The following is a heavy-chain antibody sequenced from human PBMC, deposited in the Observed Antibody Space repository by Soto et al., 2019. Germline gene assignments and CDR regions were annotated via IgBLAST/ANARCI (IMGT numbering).Heavy chain of an antibody. Sequence: ASVKVSCKASGYPFSDNQIHWLRRAPGQGLEWMGRINPKSDDANYAQKFQGRVTMTRDTSIDTAYLELTGLTSDDTATYYCARKHSLDYIRWGLDPWGQGALVTVSS. CDR2: INPKSDDA. J-gene: IGHJ5*02. CDR3: ARKHSLDYIRWGLDP. V-gene: IGHV1-2*02. CDR1: GYPFSDNQ. D-gene: IGHD4-4*01.